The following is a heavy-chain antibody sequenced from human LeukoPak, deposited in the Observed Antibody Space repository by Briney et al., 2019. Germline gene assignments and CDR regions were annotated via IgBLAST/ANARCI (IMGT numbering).Heavy chain of an antibody. Sequence: GGSLRLSCAASGFTFSNAWMSWVRQAPGKGLEWVGRIKSKTDGGTTDYAAPVKGRFTISRDNSKNTLYLQMDSLRAEDTAVYYCAKNVGDTAMAYNWLAPWGQGTLVTVSS. D-gene: IGHD5-18*01. J-gene: IGHJ5*02. CDR1: GFTFSNAW. V-gene: IGHV3-15*01. CDR2: IKSKTDGGTT. CDR3: AKNVGDTAMAYNWLAP.